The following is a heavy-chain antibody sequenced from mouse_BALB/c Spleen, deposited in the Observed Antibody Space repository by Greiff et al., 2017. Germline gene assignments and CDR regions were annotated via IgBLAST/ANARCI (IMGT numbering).Heavy chain of an antibody. CDR3: ARAYYRYEGDYYAMDY. V-gene: IGHV5-4*02. CDR1: GFTFSDYY. D-gene: IGHD2-14*01. Sequence: EVKLMESGGGLVKPGGSLKLSCAASGFTFSDYYMYWVRQTPEKRLEWVATISDGGSYSYYPDSVKGRFTISRDNAKNNLYLQMSSLKSEDTAMYYCARAYYRYEGDYYAMDYWGQGTSVTVSS. J-gene: IGHJ4*01. CDR2: ISDGGSYS.